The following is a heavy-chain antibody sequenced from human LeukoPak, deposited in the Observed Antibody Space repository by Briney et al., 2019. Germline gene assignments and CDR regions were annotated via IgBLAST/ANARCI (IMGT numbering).Heavy chain of an antibody. CDR2: ISSSSSHI. J-gene: IGHJ4*02. V-gene: IGHV3-21*01. D-gene: IGHD6-19*01. Sequence: GGSLRLSCAASGFTFSSYCMNWVRQAPGKGLEWVSSISSSSSHIYYADSVKGRFTISRDNAKNSLYLQMNSLRAEDTAVYYCARDRGGSGWYNLDYWGQGTLVTVSS. CDR1: GFTFSSYC. CDR3: ARDRGGSGWYNLDY.